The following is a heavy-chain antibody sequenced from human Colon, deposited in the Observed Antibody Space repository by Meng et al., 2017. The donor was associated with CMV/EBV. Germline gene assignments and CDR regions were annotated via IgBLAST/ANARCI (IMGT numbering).Heavy chain of an antibody. V-gene: IGHV3-23*01. J-gene: IGHJ4*02. CDR3: AKAIDFDS. CDR2: IRDGGET. CDR1: GFTFNTYA. Sequence: SLRLSCTASGFTFNTYALNWVRQAPGKGLEWVAGIRDGGETFYAGSVKGRFTISRDDSRNTLYLLMNSLRGEDTALYYCAKAIDFDSWGRGTLVTVSS.